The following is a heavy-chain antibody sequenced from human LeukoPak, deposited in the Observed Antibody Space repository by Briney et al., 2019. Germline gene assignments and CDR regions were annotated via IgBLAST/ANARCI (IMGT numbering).Heavy chain of an antibody. CDR2: IIPIFGTA. D-gene: IGHD6-19*01. V-gene: IGHV1-69*13. Sequence: GASVKVSCKASGYTFTGYYMHWVRQAPGQGLEWMGGIIPIFGTANYAQKFQGRVTITADESTSTAYMELSSLRSEDTAVYYCARDLSRGSSGWHPAPNAFDIWGQGTMVTVSS. CDR3: ARDLSRGSSGWHPAPNAFDI. J-gene: IGHJ3*02. CDR1: GYTFTGYY.